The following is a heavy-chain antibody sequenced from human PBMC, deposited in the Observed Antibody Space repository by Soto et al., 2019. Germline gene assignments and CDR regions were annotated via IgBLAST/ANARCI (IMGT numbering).Heavy chain of an antibody. J-gene: IGHJ4*02. V-gene: IGHV3-48*03. D-gene: IGHD6-13*01. CDR3: VRFGGAAAGPGDY. Sequence: EVQLVESGGGLVQPGGSLRLSCVASEFTFSSYEMNWVRQAPGKGLEWVSYISSSGTTIYYTDSVKGRFTISRDNAKKSLYLQMNRLRAEDTAVYYCVRFGGAAAGPGDYWGQGTLVTVSS. CDR2: ISSSGTTI. CDR1: EFTFSSYE.